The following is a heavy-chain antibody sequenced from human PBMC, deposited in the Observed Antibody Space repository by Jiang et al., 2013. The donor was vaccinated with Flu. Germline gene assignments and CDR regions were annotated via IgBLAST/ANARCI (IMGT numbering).Heavy chain of an antibody. D-gene: IGHD6-19*01. CDR1: GGSISSHY. V-gene: IGHV4-59*11. CDR3: VVAGGPRIYYFDY. CDR2: IYYTGTT. Sequence: GSGLVKPSETLSLTCTVSGGSISSHYWIWIRQPPGKGLEWIGHIYYTGTTNYNPSLKSRVTISVDTSKNQFSLKLTSVTAADTAVYYCVVAGGPRIYYFDYWGQGILVTVSS. J-gene: IGHJ4*02.